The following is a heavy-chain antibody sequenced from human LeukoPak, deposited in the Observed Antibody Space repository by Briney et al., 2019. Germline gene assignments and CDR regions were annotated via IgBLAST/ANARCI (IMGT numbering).Heavy chain of an antibody. CDR1: GYTFTGYY. CDR3: ARDRGEYAVFNWFDP. J-gene: IGHJ5*02. Sequence: ASAKVSCEASGYTFTGYYMHWVRQAPGQGLEWMGRINPNSGGTNYAQKFQGRVTMTRDTSISTAYMELSRLRSDDTAVYYCARDRGEYAVFNWFDPWGQGTLVTVSS. V-gene: IGHV1-2*06. D-gene: IGHD2-8*01. CDR2: INPNSGGT.